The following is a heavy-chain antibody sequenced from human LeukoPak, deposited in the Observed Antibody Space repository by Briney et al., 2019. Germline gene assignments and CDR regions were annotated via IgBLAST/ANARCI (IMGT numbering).Heavy chain of an antibody. D-gene: IGHD3-10*01. CDR3: ARHTASGLYYFDY. V-gene: IGHV4-39*01. Sequence: SETLSLTCTVSGGSISRTSHYWGWIRQPPGKGLEWIGSIYDSGSTYHNPSLKSRVTISVDTSKNLFSLKLSSVTAADTAVFYCARHTASGLYYFDYWGQGTLVTVSS. CDR2: IYDSGST. CDR1: GGSISRTSHY. J-gene: IGHJ4*02.